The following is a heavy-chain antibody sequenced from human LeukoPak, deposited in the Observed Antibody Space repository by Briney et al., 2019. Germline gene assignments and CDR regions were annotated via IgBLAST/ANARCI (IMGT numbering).Heavy chain of an antibody. D-gene: IGHD3-9*01. V-gene: IGHV1-2*02. CDR2: INPNSGGT. Sequence: ASVKVSCKASGYSLTDYYIHWVRQAPGQGLEWMGWINPNSGGTNYAQKFQGRVTMTRDTSISTVYMELSRLRSDDTAVYYCARGSRTYYDILTGYDYWGQGTLVTVSS. CDR1: GYSLTDYY. J-gene: IGHJ4*02. CDR3: ARGSRTYYDILTGYDY.